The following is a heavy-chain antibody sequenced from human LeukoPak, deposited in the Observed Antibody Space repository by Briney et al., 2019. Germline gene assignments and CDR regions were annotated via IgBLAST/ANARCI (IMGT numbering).Heavy chain of an antibody. J-gene: IGHJ4*02. CDR1: GFTFGNYW. Sequence: GGSLRLSCAASGFTFGNYWMHWVRQAPGKGLVWVSRINSDGSSTTYADSVKGRFTISRDNAKNTLYLQMNSLRAEDTAVYYCAKDLGRYRNNYFDYWGQGTLVTVSS. CDR3: AKDLGRYRNNYFDY. V-gene: IGHV3-74*03. D-gene: IGHD1-26*01. CDR2: INSDGSST.